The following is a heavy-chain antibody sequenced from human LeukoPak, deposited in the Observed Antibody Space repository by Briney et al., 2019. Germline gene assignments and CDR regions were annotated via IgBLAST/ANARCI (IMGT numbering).Heavy chain of an antibody. CDR1: GFTFSTYG. CDR3: ARGLRRGGYTYYYSMDV. J-gene: IGHJ6*03. CDR2: VSPSGDIT. D-gene: IGHD5-24*01. V-gene: IGHV3-23*01. Sequence: GGSLRLSCAASGFTFSTYGMNWVRQAPGKGLEWVSGVSPSGDITYYADSVKGRFTISRDNSKNTVYLQMNSPRVEDTAVYYCARGLRRGGYTYYYSMDVWGKGTTVTISS.